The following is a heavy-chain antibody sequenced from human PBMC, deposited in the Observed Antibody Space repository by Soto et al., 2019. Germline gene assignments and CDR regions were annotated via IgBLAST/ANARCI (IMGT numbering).Heavy chain of an antibody. CDR2: INPNSGGT. CDR3: ARGQLPGYSSSGFYYYYGMDV. Sequence: ASVKVSCKASGYTFTGYYMHWVRQAPGQGLEWMGWINPNSGGTNYAQKFQGWVTMTRDTSISTAYMELSRLRSDDTAVYYCARGQLPGYSSSGFYYYYGMDVWGQGTTVTVSS. D-gene: IGHD6-13*01. J-gene: IGHJ6*02. CDR1: GYTFTGYY. V-gene: IGHV1-2*04.